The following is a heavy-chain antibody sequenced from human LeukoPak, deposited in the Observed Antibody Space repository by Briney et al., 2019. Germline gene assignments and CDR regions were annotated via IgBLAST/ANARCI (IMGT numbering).Heavy chain of an antibody. V-gene: IGHV3-9*01. CDR2: ISWNSGSI. CDR1: GFIFNNYA. J-gene: IGHJ4*02. CDR3: ARDYLIDY. Sequence: PGGSLRLSCAGSGFIFNNYAMHWVRQPPGKGLEWVSGISWNSGSIDYADSVKGRFTISRDNSKNTLHLQMNSLRAEDTAVYYCARDYLIDYWGQGTLVTVSS.